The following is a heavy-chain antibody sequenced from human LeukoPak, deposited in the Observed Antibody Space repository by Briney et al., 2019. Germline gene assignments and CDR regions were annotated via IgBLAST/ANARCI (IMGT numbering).Heavy chain of an antibody. J-gene: IGHJ4*02. CDR3: ARVVRYYYGSGSPATYFDY. D-gene: IGHD3-10*01. CDR2: IYYSGST. V-gene: IGHV4-39*07. Sequence: SETLSLTCTVSGGSISSSSYYWGWIRQPPGKGLEWIGSIYYSGSTYYNPSLKSRVTISVDTSNNQFSLKLSSVTAADTAVYYCARVVRYYYGSGSPATYFDYWGQGTLVTVSS. CDR1: GGSISSSSYY.